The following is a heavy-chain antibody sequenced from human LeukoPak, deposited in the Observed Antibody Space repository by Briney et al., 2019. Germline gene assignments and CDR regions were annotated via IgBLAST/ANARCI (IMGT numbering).Heavy chain of an antibody. CDR3: AREPSTAAGTGRPFYY. D-gene: IGHD6-13*01. Sequence: PSETLSLTCTVSGGSISSYFWSWIRQPAGKGLEWIGRMYTSGSTNCNPSLKSRVIMSVDTSKNQFSLNLSSVTAADTAVYYCAREPSTAAGTGRPFYYWGQGNLVTVSS. V-gene: IGHV4-4*07. CDR2: MYTSGST. CDR1: GGSISSYF. J-gene: IGHJ4*02.